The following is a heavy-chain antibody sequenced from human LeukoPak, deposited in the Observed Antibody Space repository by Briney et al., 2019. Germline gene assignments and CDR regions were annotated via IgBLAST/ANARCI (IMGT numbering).Heavy chain of an antibody. Sequence: ASVKVSSKVSRVTFSTYAISWVRQSPGQGLEWMGGMIPIFGTANYAPKFQGRVTITADESTSKAYMELSSLRSEDTAVYYCARDGQILTGYMTFDYWGQGTLVTVSS. V-gene: IGHV1-69*13. CDR2: MIPIFGTA. CDR1: RVTFSTYA. D-gene: IGHD3-9*01. CDR3: ARDGQILTGYMTFDY. J-gene: IGHJ4*02.